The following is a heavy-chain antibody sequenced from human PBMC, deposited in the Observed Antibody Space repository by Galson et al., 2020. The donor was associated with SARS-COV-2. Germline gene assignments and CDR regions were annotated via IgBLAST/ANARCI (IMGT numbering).Heavy chain of an antibody. J-gene: IGHJ3*02. CDR2: IKQDGSEK. D-gene: IGHD3-10*01. Sequence: GGSLRLSCAASGLIFSNFWMTWVRQAPGKGLEWVANIKQDGSEKHYLDSVKGRFAISRDNAKNSLYLEMNSLRAEDTAVYYCARDRDYYGSVIYAYDAFDTWGQGTMVTVS. CDR1: GLIFSNFW. V-gene: IGHV3-7*03. CDR3: ARDRDYYGSVIYAYDAFDT.